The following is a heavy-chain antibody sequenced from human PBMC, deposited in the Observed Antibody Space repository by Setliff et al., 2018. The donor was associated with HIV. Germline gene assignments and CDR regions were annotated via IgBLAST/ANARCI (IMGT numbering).Heavy chain of an antibody. Sequence: GESLKISCKGSENTFTRYWIGWVRQMPGKGLEWMGIIYAGDSDTRYSPSFQGQVTISADKSISTAYLQWSSLKASDTAMYYCARRGSSWYYFDYWGQGTLVTVSS. V-gene: IGHV5-51*01. J-gene: IGHJ4*02. CDR3: ARRGSSWYYFDY. CDR2: IYAGDSDT. D-gene: IGHD6-13*01. CDR1: ENTFTRYW.